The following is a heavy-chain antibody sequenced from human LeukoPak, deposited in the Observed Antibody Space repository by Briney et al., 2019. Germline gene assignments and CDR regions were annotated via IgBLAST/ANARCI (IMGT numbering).Heavy chain of an antibody. J-gene: IGHJ4*02. CDR3: ARGPTTVTRAFDY. CDR2: INHSGSI. D-gene: IGHD4-17*01. Sequence: SETLSLTCAVYGGSFSGYYWSWIRQPPGKGLEWIGEINHSGSINYNPSLKSRVTMSVDTSKNQFSLNLNSVTAADTAVYYCARGPTTVTRAFDYWGQGTLVTVSS. V-gene: IGHV4-34*01. CDR1: GGSFSGYY.